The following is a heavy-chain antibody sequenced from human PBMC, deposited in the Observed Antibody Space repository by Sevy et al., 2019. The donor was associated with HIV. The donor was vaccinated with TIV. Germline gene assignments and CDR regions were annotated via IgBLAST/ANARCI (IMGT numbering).Heavy chain of an antibody. CDR3: ARSYYYGSGSYYY. CDR1: GFTFSSYA. D-gene: IGHD3-10*01. J-gene: IGHJ4*02. CDR2: ISSNGGST. V-gene: IGHV3-64*01. Sequence: GGSLRLSCAASGFTFSSYAMHWVRQAPGKGLEYVSAISSNGGSTYYANSVKGRFTISRDNSKNTLYLQMGSLRAEDMPVYYCARSYYYGSGSYYYWGQGTLVTVSS.